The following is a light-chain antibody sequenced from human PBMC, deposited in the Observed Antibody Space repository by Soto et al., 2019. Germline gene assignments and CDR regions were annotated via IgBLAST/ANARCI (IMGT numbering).Light chain of an antibody. CDR1: QSISSW. J-gene: IGKJ1*01. V-gene: IGKV1-5*01. CDR2: EAS. Sequence: DIQLTQSPSTLSASVGDRVAITCRASQSISSWLAWYQQKPGKAPKLLIYEASILESGVPSRFSGSGSGTEFTLTISSLHPDEFATYDCQPYDRYSWPFGLGTKVEIK. CDR3: QPYDRYSWP.